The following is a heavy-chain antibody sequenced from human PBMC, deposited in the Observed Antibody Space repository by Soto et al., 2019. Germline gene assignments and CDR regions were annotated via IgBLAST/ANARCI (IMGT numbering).Heavy chain of an antibody. D-gene: IGHD6-19*01. CDR1: GYTFTSYD. V-gene: IGHV1-8*01. CDR3: ARDGAIAVAGTSMDY. Sequence: ASVKVSCKASGYTFTSYDIYWVRQATGQGLEWMGWMNPNTGNSAYAQKFQGRVTVTSDTSINTVHMELSSLRSEDTAVYYCARDGAIAVAGTSMDYWGQGTLVTVSS. CDR2: MNPNTGNS. J-gene: IGHJ4*02.